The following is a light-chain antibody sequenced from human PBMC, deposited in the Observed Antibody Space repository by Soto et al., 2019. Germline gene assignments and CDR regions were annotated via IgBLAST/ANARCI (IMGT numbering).Light chain of an antibody. J-gene: IGKJ4*01. CDR3: QQYDNLVT. CDR1: QDINIY. Sequence: DIQMTQSPSSLSASVGDRVTITCQASQDINIYLNWYQQRPGKAPQLLIYDASHLETGVTSRFTGRGSGTYFTFIISSLQPEDIATYYCQQYDNLVTFGGGTKVEIK. V-gene: IGKV1-33*01. CDR2: DAS.